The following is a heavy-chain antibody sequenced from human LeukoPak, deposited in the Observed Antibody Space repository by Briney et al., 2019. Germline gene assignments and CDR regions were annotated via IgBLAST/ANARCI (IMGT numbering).Heavy chain of an antibody. V-gene: IGHV3-23*01. D-gene: IGHD3-10*01. CDR3: AKSPRVVRGVIITSYYYGMDV. Sequence: GGSLRLSCAASGVTFSSYAMSWVRQAPGKGLEWVSAICGSGGRTYYADSVRSRFTISRDNAKNTLYFQMNSLRAAATAVYYCAKSPRVVRGVIITSYYYGMDVWGQGTTVTVSS. J-gene: IGHJ6*02. CDR1: GVTFSSYA. CDR2: ICGSGGRT.